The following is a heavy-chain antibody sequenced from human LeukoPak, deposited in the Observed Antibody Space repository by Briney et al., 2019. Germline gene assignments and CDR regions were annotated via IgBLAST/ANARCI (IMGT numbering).Heavy chain of an antibody. V-gene: IGHV1-2*02. CDR1: GYTFIAYF. CDR3: ARDLGSSSPYYYYYYMDV. CDR2: INPNSGGT. J-gene: IGHJ6*03. Sequence: ASVKVSCKSSGYTFIAYFIHWVRQAPGQGLEWMGWINPNSGGTNYAQEFQGRVTMTRDTSISTAYMELSRLRSDDTAVYYCARDLGSSSPYYYYYYMDVWGKGTTVTVSS. D-gene: IGHD6-6*01.